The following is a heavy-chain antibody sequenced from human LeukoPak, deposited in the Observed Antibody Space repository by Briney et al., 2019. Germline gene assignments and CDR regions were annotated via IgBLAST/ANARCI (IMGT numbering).Heavy chain of an antibody. CDR2: MNPNSGNT. V-gene: IGHV1-8*02. Sequence: APVKVSCKASGYTFTSYDINWVRQATGQGLEWMGWMNPNSGNTGYAQEFQGRVTMTRNTSISTAYMELSSLRSEDTAVYYCARWSEWMDQLGRRGFDYWGQGTLVTVSS. J-gene: IGHJ4*02. CDR1: GYTFTSYD. CDR3: ARWSEWMDQLGRRGFDY. D-gene: IGHD2-2*01.